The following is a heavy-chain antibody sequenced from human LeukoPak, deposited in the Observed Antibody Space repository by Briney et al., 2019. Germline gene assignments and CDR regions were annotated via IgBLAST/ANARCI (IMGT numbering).Heavy chain of an antibody. J-gene: IGHJ4*02. CDR2: ISGSGGST. CDR3: AKDVTVRNWNRIDY. D-gene: IGHD1/OR15-1a*01. V-gene: IGHV3-23*01. CDR1: GFTFSNNA. Sequence: GGSLRLSCAVSGFTFSNNAMTWVRQAPGKGLEWVSAISGSGGSTYYADSVKARFTVSRDNSKNTLYLQRNSLRAEDTAVYYCAKDVTVRNWNRIDYWGQGTLVTVSS.